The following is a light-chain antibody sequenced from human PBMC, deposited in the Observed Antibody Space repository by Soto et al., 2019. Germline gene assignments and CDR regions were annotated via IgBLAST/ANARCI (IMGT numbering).Light chain of an antibody. CDR2: GAS. Sequence: VMAQSPATLSVSPGESATLSCRASQSVSSNLAWYQQKPGQGPRLLIYGASTRATGVPARFSGSGSGTESTLTISSLQSEDFAVYYCQQYNNWPLTFGGGTKVEVK. J-gene: IGKJ4*01. CDR3: QQYNNWPLT. CDR1: QSVSSN. V-gene: IGKV3-15*01.